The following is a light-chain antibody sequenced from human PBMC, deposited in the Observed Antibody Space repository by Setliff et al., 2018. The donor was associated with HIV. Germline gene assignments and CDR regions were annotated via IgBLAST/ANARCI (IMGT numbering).Light chain of an antibody. CDR1: TSNIGSNF. V-gene: IGLV1-51*01. CDR2: RTY. Sequence: QSVLTQPPSVSAAPGQRVSITCSGNTSNIGSNFVSWYQHLPETAPRVLIYRTYQRPSQIPARFTGFSSGATATLDITGLQPDDEASYYCATWDGSLPGVGFGGGTK. J-gene: IGLJ3*02. CDR3: ATWDGSLPGVG.